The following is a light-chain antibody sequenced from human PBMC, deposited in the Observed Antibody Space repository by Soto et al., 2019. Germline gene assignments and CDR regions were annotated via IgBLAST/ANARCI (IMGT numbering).Light chain of an antibody. V-gene: IGKV1-39*01. CDR1: QTIGTY. CDR3: QQYNNWPPIT. Sequence: IEVTQSPSSLAASLGDRVTITCRASQTIGTYVNWYRQKSGAAPELLIYAASSLQSGVPSRFSGSGSGTEFTLTINSLQSEDFAVYYCQQYNNWPPITFGQGTRLEIK. J-gene: IGKJ5*01. CDR2: AAS.